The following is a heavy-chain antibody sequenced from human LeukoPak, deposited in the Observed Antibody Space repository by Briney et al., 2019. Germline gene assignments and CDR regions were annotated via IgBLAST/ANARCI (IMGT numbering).Heavy chain of an antibody. Sequence: SETLSLTCAVYGGSFSGYYWSWIRQPPGKGLEWIGEINHSGSTNYNPSLKSRVTISVDTSRNQFSLKLSSVTAADTAVYYCARGRNNSWYSSGYYVYWGQGTLVTVSS. CDR3: ARGRNNSWYSSGYYVY. D-gene: IGHD3-22*01. CDR2: INHSGST. CDR1: GGSFSGYY. V-gene: IGHV4-34*01. J-gene: IGHJ4*02.